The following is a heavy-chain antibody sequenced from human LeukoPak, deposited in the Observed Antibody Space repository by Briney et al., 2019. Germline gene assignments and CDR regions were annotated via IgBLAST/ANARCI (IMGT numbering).Heavy chain of an antibody. J-gene: IGHJ4*02. CDR1: GFTVSSNY. Sequence: PGGFLRLSYAASGFTVSSNYMSWVRQAPGKGLEWVSVIYSGGSTYYADSVKGRFTISRDNSKNTLYLQMNSLRAEDTAVYYCARDGEYSYFDYWGQGTLVTVSS. CDR3: ARDGEYSYFDY. V-gene: IGHV3-53*01. D-gene: IGHD5-18*01. CDR2: IYSGGST.